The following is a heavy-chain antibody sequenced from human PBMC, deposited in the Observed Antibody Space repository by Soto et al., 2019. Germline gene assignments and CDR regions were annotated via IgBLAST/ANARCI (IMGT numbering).Heavy chain of an antibody. D-gene: IGHD4-17*01. Sequence: QVQLQQWGAGLLKPSETLSLTCAVYGGSFSGYYWSWIRQPPGKGLEWIGEINHSGSTNYNPSLKSRVTIPVVTSKNHFPLELSSVTAADPAVYYCARTTVPHWFDPWGQGTLVAVSS. J-gene: IGHJ5*02. CDR1: GGSFSGYY. CDR2: INHSGST. V-gene: IGHV4-34*01. CDR3: ARTTVPHWFDP.